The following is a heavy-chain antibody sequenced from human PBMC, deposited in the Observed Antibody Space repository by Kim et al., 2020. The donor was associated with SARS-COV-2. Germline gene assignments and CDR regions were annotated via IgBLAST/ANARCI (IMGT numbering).Heavy chain of an antibody. D-gene: IGHD3-10*01. V-gene: IGHV1-18*01. CDR3: ARDGTMAPVPWFFDY. J-gene: IGHJ4*02. Sequence: EEKFQGRVTMTTDTSTTTAYMELRSLRSDDTATYYCARDGTMAPVPWFFDYWGQGTLVTVSS.